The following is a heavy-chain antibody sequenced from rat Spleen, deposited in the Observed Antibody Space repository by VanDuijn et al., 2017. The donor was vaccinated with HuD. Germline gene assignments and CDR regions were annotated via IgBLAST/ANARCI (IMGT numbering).Heavy chain of an antibody. D-gene: IGHD4-1*01. V-gene: IGHV5-20*01. CDR1: GFTFSDYY. J-gene: IGHJ1*01. Sequence: EVQLVESDGGLVQPGRSLKLSCAASGFTFSDYYMAWVRQAPTKGLEWVASISYDGGSTYYGDSVKGRFAISRDDAKSTLYLQMDSLRSEDTATYYCTRRESYYWYFDFWGPGTMVTVSS. CDR2: ISYDGGST. CDR3: TRRESYYWYFDF.